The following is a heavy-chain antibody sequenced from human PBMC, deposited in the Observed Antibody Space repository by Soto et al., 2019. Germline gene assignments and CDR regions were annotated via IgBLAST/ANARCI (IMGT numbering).Heavy chain of an antibody. Sequence: TSETLSLTCTVSGGSISSGDYYWSWIRQHPGKGLEWIGYIYYSGSTYYNPSLKSRVTISVDTSKNQFSLKLSSVTAADTAVYYCARSVPAAMVDHWFDPWGQGTLVTVSS. CDR1: GGSISSGDYY. J-gene: IGHJ5*02. CDR3: ARSVPAAMVDHWFDP. V-gene: IGHV4-31*03. CDR2: IYYSGST. D-gene: IGHD2-2*01.